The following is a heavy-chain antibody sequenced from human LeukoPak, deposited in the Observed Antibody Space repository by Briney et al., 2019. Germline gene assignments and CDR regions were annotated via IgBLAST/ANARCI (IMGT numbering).Heavy chain of an antibody. V-gene: IGHV1-8*03. J-gene: IGHJ5*02. CDR2: MNPNSGNT. CDR1: GYTLTSYD. CDR3: TRAEKTTVSTPCDH. D-gene: IGHD4-17*01. Sequence: GASVKVSCKASGYTLTSYDINWVRQATGQGLEWMGWMNPNSGNTGYAQKFQGRVTITRNTSISTAYMELSRLRSEDTAVYYCTRAEKTTVSTPCDHWGQGTLITVSS.